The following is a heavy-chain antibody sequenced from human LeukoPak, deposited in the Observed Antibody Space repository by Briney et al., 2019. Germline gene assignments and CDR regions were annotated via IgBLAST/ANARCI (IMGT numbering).Heavy chain of an antibody. Sequence: PSETLSLTCSVSGGSFSSANYYWSWVRQPSGKGLEWIGYIYYSGSTAYNPSLKSRVTISVDTSKNQFSLKLSSVTAADTAVYYCARDNWNYGSSMDVWGQGTTVTVSS. J-gene: IGHJ6*02. CDR1: GGSFSSANYY. CDR3: ARDNWNYGSSMDV. V-gene: IGHV4-61*01. D-gene: IGHD1-7*01. CDR2: IYYSGST.